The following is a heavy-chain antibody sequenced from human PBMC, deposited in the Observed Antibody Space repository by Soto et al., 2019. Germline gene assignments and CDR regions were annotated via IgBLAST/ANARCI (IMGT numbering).Heavy chain of an antibody. V-gene: IGHV3-33*01. CDR3: ARGFLGYCSSTSCYTEFDY. CDR2: IWYDGSNK. CDR1: GFTFSSYG. D-gene: IGHD2-2*02. Sequence: VGSLRLSCAASGFTFSSYGMHWVRQAPGNGLEWVAFIWYDGSNKYYADSVKGRFTISRDNSKNTLYLQMNSLRAEDTAVYYCARGFLGYCSSTSCYTEFDYWGQGTLVTVSS. J-gene: IGHJ4*02.